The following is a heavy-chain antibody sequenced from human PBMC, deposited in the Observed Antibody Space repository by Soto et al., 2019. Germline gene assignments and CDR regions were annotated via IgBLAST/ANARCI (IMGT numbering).Heavy chain of an antibody. D-gene: IGHD7-27*01. J-gene: IGHJ6*03. V-gene: IGHV3-23*01. CDR2: IYDGNT. CDR3: ARDLSWGSNWYYYMDV. Sequence: PGGSLRLSCAASGFTFSTYAMSWVRQAPGKGLEWVSSIYDGNTYYADSVRGRFTISRDNSKNTLYLQMNSLRAEDTAVYYCARDLSWGSNWYYYMDVWGKGTTVTGSS. CDR1: GFTFSTYA.